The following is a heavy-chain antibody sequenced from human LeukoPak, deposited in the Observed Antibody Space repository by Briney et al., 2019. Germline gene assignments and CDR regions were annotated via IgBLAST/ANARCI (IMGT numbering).Heavy chain of an antibody. J-gene: IGHJ4*02. D-gene: IGHD2-2*02. CDR1: GFTFSSYA. CDR2: ISSNGGST. CDR3: ARGSCSSTSCYRGDY. Sequence: GALRLSCAASGFTFSSYAMHWVRQAPGKGLEYVSAISSNGGSTYYANSVKGRFTISRDNSKNTLYLQMGSLRAEDMAVYYCARGSCSSTSCYRGDYWGQGTLVTVSS. V-gene: IGHV3-64*01.